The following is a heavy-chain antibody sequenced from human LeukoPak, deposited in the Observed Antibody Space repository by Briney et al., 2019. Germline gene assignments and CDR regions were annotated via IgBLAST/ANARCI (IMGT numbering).Heavy chain of an antibody. D-gene: IGHD3-10*01. CDR3: ARGVRAARDDAFDI. CDR2: IIPIFGTA. CDR1: GGTFSSYA. J-gene: IGHJ3*02. Sequence: GASVKVSCKASGGTFSSYAISRVRQAPGQGLEWMGGIIPIFGTANYAQKFQGRVTITADKSTSTAYMKLSSLRSEDTAVYYCARGVRAARDDAFDIWGQGTMVTVPS. V-gene: IGHV1-69*06.